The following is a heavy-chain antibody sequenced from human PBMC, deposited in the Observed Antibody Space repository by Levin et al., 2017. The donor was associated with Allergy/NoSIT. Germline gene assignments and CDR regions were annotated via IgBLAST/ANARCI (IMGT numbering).Heavy chain of an antibody. CDR3: AKVSDRWWEPPKDYYFDY. CDR2: ISGSGGST. CDR1: GFTFSSYA. J-gene: IGHJ4*02. D-gene: IGHD2-15*01. V-gene: IGHV3-23*01. Sequence: GGSLRLSCAASGFTFSSYAMSWVRQAPGKGLEWVSAISGSGGSTYYADSVKGRFTISRDNSKNTLYLQMNSLRAEDTAVYYCAKVSDRWWEPPKDYYFDYWGQGTLVTVSS.